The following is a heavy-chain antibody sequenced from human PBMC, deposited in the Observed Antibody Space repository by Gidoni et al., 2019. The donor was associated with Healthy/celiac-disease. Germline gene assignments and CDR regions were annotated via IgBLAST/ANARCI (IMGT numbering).Heavy chain of an antibody. CDR1: GFTFSRYS. Sequence: EVQLVESGGGLVQPGGSLRLSRAASGFTFSRYSMNWVRQAPGKGLEWVSYISSSSSTIYYADSVKGRFTISRDNAKNSLYLQMNSLRDEDTAVYYCARVYDFWSGYPYYFDYWGQGTLVTVSS. V-gene: IGHV3-48*02. J-gene: IGHJ4*02. D-gene: IGHD3-3*01. CDR2: ISSSSSTI. CDR3: ARVYDFWSGYPYYFDY.